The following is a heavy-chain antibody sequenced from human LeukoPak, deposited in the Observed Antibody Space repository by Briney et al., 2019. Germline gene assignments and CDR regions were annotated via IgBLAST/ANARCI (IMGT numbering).Heavy chain of an antibody. D-gene: IGHD3-3*01. CDR2: INHSGST. J-gene: IGHJ4*02. CDR1: GGSFSGYY. CDR3: ARVRFLEWLSSTYYFDY. Sequence: PSETLSLTCAVHGGSFSGYYWSWIRQPPGKGLEWIGEINHSGSTNYNPSLKSRVTISVDTSKNQFSLKLSSVTAADTAMYYCARVRFLEWLSSTYYFDYWGQGTLVTVSS. V-gene: IGHV4-34*01.